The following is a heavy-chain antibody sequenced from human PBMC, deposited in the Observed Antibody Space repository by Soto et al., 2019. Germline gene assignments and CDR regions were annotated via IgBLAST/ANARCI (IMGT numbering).Heavy chain of an antibody. CDR1: GFTFNNYA. J-gene: IGHJ5*02. V-gene: IGHV3-30-3*01. D-gene: IGHD2-15*01. CDR2: ISYDGSNE. Sequence: QVQLVESGGGVVQPGRSLRLSCAASGFTFNNYAMHWVRQAPGKGLEWMALISYDGSNEYYADSVKGRFTISRDNSKNTLYLQMNSLRAADTAVYYCARDVGPKKAYSNSRPGPWGQGTLVTVSS. CDR3: ARDVGPKKAYSNSRPGP.